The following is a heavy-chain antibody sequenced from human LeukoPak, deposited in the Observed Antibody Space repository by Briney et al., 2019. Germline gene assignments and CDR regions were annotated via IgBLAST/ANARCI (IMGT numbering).Heavy chain of an antibody. J-gene: IGHJ6*02. D-gene: IGHD6-13*01. CDR3: ARDRDSSSWYPYYYGMDV. V-gene: IGHV4-59*01. CDR2: IYYSGST. CDR1: GGSISSYY. Sequence: SETLSLTCTVSGGSISSYYWSWIRQPPGKGLEWIGYIYYSGSTNYNPSLKSRVTISVDTSKNQFSLKLSSVTAADTAVYYCARDRDSSSWYPYYYGMDVWGQGTTVTVSS.